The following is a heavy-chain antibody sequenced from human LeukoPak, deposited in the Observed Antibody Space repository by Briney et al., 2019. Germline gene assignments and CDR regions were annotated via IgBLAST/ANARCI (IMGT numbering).Heavy chain of an antibody. V-gene: IGHV3-30*02. Sequence: TGGSLRLSCAASGFTFSSYEMNWVRQAPGKGLEWVAFIRYDGSNKYYADSVKGRFTISRDNSKNTLYLQMNSLRAEDTAVYYCARLGWFTYYDNTSPRPPFDYWGQGTLVTVSS. D-gene: IGHD3-9*01. J-gene: IGHJ4*02. CDR3: ARLGWFTYYDNTSPRPPFDY. CDR1: GFTFSSYE. CDR2: IRYDGSNK.